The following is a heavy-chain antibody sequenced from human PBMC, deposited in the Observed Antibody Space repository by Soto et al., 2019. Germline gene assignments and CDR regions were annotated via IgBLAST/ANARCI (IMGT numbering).Heavy chain of an antibody. J-gene: IGHJ6*03. V-gene: IGHV1-8*01. CDR2: MNPNSGNT. CDR1: GYTFTSYD. D-gene: IGHD2-15*01. CDR3: ARGIESGVAAIIFGLGGRTELRNMDV. Sequence: QVQLVQSGAEVKKPGASVKVSCKASGYTFTSYDINWVRQATGQGLEWMGWMNPNSGNTGYAQKFQGRVTMTRNTSISTAYMELSSLRSEDTAVYYCARGIESGVAAIIFGLGGRTELRNMDVWGKGTTVTVSS.